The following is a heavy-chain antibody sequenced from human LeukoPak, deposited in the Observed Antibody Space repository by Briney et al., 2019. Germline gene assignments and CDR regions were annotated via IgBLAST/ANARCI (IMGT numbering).Heavy chain of an antibody. D-gene: IGHD3-22*01. J-gene: IGHJ6*03. Sequence: SETLSLTCAGYGGSFSGYYWSWIRQPPGKGLEWIGEISHNGSTNYNPSLKSRVTISVDTSKNQFSLKLSSVTAADTAVYYCARLQVGRSSGSSLLGGTVYYYYYYMDLWGKGTTVTVSS. CDR2: ISHNGST. V-gene: IGHV4-34*01. CDR3: ARLQVGRSSGSSLLGGTVYYYYYYMDL. CDR1: GGSFSGYY.